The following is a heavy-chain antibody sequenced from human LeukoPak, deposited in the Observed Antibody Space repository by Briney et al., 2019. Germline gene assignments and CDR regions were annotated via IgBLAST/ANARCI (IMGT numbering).Heavy chain of an antibody. D-gene: IGHD7-27*01. Sequence: GGSLRLSCAASGFTFSSYAMSWVRQAPGKGLEWVSTITTSDGNTYYADSVKGRFTVSRDISKNTLFLQMNSLRAEDTAVYYCAKDGGLWVSAHWGDSWGRGTLVTVSS. CDR2: ITTSDGNT. V-gene: IGHV3-23*01. J-gene: IGHJ4*02. CDR3: AKDGGLWVSAHWGDS. CDR1: GFTFSSYA.